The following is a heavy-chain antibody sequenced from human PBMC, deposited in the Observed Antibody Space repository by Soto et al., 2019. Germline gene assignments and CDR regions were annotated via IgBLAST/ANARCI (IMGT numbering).Heavy chain of an antibody. Sequence: ASVKVSCKASGYTFTSYPMNWLRQAPGQRPEWMGWINAGNGGTKYSQKFQGRVSITRDTSASTAYMQLSRLRSEDTAVYYCATDRGGYCSGGSCSEAWFDPWGHGTLVTVSS. V-gene: IGHV1-3*01. CDR3: ATDRGGYCSGGSCSEAWFDP. D-gene: IGHD2-15*01. CDR1: GYTFTSYP. CDR2: INAGNGGT. J-gene: IGHJ5*02.